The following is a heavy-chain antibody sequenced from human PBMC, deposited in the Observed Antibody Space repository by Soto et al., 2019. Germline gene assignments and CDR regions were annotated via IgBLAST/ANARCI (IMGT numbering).Heavy chain of an antibody. J-gene: IGHJ5*02. CDR3: XXXXXXWFXP. CDR2: MNPNSGNT. Sequence: QVQLVQSGAEVKKPGASVKVSCXXSXXXFTSYDINWVRQATGQGLEWMGWMNPNSGNTGYAQKFQGRVTMTRNTSISTAYMELSSLRXXXXXXXXXXXXXXXWFXPWGQGTLVTVSS. V-gene: IGHV1-8*01. CDR1: XXXFTSYD.